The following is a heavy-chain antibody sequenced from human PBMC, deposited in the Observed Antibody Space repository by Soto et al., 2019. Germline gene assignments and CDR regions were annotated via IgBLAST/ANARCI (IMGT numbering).Heavy chain of an antibody. V-gene: IGHV3-30*18. J-gene: IGHJ4*02. CDR2: ISYDGSNK. CDR1: GFTFSSYG. Sequence: LRLSCAASGFTFSSYGMHWVRQAPGKGLEWVAVISYDGSNKYYADSVKGRFTISRDNSKNTLYLQMNSLRAEDTAVYYCAKDYDSSGFDYWGQGTLVTVSS. D-gene: IGHD3-22*01. CDR3: AKDYDSSGFDY.